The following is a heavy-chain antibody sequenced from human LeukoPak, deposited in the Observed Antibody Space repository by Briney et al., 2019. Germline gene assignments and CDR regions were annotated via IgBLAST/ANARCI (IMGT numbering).Heavy chain of an antibody. CDR3: AKDLSSGSRRAY. D-gene: IGHD6-19*01. J-gene: IGHJ4*02. CDR2: ISYDGSNK. CDR1: GYTFSTYG. V-gene: IGHV3-30*18. Sequence: GRSLRLSCAASGYTFSTYGMHWVRQAPGKGLEWVAVISYDGSNKYYADSVKGRFTISRDNSKNTLYLQMNSLRAEDTGVYYCAKDLSSGSRRAYWGQGTLVTVSS.